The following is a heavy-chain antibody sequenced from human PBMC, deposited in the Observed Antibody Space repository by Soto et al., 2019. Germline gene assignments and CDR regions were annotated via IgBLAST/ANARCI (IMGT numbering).Heavy chain of an antibody. CDR1: GGSINNYY. CDR3: ARGNDYGDYYFDY. V-gene: IGHV4-59*01. CDR2: IYYSGGT. D-gene: IGHD4-17*01. J-gene: IGHJ4*02. Sequence: SETLSLTCSVSGGSINNYYWIWIRQPPGKGLEWIGFIYYSGGTDYNPSLRSRVTISVDTSKNQFSLKLSSVTAADTAVYYCARGNDYGDYYFDYWGQATLVTVSS.